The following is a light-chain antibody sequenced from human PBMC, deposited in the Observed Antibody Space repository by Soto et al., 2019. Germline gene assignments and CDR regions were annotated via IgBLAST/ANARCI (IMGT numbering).Light chain of an antibody. CDR3: NSYTTSSTYV. CDR2: DVS. V-gene: IGLV2-14*01. J-gene: IGLJ1*01. Sequence: QSALTQPASVSGSPGQSITISCTGTSSDVGGYNYVSWYQQHPGKAPKLMIYDVSNRPSGVSNRFSGSKSCNTASLTISGLEGEDEADYYCNSYTTSSTYVFGTGTKRTVL. CDR1: SSDVGGYNY.